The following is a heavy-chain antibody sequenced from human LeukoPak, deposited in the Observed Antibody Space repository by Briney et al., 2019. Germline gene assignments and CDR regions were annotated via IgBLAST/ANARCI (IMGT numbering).Heavy chain of an antibody. J-gene: IGHJ4*02. CDR2: IYSGGST. V-gene: IGHV3-66*02. CDR3: ERVDSSGYLYYFDY. D-gene: IGHD3-22*01. CDR1: GFTVSSNY. Sequence: GGSLRLSCAASGFTVSSNYMSRVRQAPGKGLEWVSVIYSGGSTYCADSVKGRFTISRDNSKNTLYLQIKSLRAEDTAVYYCERVDSSGYLYYFDYWGQGTLVTVSS.